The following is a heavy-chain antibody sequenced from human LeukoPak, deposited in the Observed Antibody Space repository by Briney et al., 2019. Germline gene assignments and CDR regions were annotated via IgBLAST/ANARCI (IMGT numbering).Heavy chain of an antibody. CDR2: IRPDGNEK. D-gene: IGHD6-19*01. CDR1: GFTFSSYW. Sequence: GGSLRLSCAASGFTFSSYWMTWVRQAPGKGLEWVANIRPDGNEKFYVDSVKGRFTISRDNAKNSLYLQMNSLRAEDTAVYYCAREDSSGWYGPYFDYWGQGTLVTVSS. V-gene: IGHV3-7*01. J-gene: IGHJ4*02. CDR3: AREDSSGWYGPYFDY.